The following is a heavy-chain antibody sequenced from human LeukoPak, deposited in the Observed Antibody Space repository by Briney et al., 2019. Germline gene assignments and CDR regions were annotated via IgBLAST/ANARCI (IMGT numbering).Heavy chain of an antibody. CDR2: IYYSGST. CDR1: GGSISSGDYY. CDR3: ARGYCSSTSCYAGGVYNWFDP. Sequence: SQTLSLTCTVSGGSISSGDYYWSWIRQSPGKGLEWIGYIYYSGSTYYNPSLKSRVTISVDTSKNQFSLKLSSVTAADTAVYYCARGYCSSTSCYAGGVYNWFDPWGQGTLVTVSS. D-gene: IGHD2-2*01. J-gene: IGHJ5*02. V-gene: IGHV4-30-4*01.